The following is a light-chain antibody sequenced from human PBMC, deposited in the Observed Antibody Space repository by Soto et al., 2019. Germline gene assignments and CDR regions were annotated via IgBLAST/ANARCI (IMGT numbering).Light chain of an antibody. J-gene: IGKJ1*01. CDR1: QSFSSN. CDR2: ASS. V-gene: IGKV3-20*01. Sequence: EIVMTQSPATLSVSPGERATLSCRASQSFSSNLAWYQQKPGQAPRLLIYASSSRATGIPDRFSGSGSGTDFTLTISRLEPEDFAVYYCEQHGSSPRTFGQGTKVDIK. CDR3: EQHGSSPRT.